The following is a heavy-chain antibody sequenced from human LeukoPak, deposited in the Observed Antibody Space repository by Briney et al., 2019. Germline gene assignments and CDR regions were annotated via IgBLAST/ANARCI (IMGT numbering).Heavy chain of an antibody. D-gene: IGHD3-3*01. CDR3: AVNKYYDFWSGYTSVGYFDY. CDR1: GFTFSTYN. J-gene: IGHJ4*02. V-gene: IGHV4-59*05. Sequence: GSLRLSCAASGFTFSTYNMNWVRQAPGKGLEWIGSIYYSGSTYYNPSLKSRVTISVDTSKNQFSLKLSSVTAADTAVYYCAVNKYYDFWSGYTSVGYFDYWGQGTLVTVSS. CDR2: IYYSGST.